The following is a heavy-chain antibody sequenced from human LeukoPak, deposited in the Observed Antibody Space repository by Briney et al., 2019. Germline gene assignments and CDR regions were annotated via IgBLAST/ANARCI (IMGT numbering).Heavy chain of an antibody. D-gene: IGHD2-15*01. CDR1: GYTFTGYY. Sequence: ASVKVSCEASGYTFTGYYMHWVRQAPGQGLEWMGWINPNSGGTNYAQKFQGRVTMTRDTSISTAYMELSRLRSDDTAVYYCARGHIVVVVAAIYLFDYWGQGTLVTVSS. J-gene: IGHJ4*02. CDR2: INPNSGGT. V-gene: IGHV1-2*02. CDR3: ARGHIVVVVAAIYLFDY.